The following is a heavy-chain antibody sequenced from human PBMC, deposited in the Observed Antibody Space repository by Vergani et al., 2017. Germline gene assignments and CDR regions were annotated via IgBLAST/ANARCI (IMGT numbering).Heavy chain of an antibody. CDR2: ISGYNGNT. D-gene: IGHD5-18*01. CDR1: GYTFTSYG. CDR3: ARVGAALVTGVGDY. V-gene: IGHV1-18*01. J-gene: IGHJ4*02. Sequence: QVQLVQSGADVKKPGASVKVSCKASGYTFTSYGISWVRQAPGQGLEWMGWISGYNGNTKYAQKFQGRVTMSTDTSTSTAYMELRSLRSDDTAVYYCARVGAALVTGVGDYWGQGTLVTVSS.